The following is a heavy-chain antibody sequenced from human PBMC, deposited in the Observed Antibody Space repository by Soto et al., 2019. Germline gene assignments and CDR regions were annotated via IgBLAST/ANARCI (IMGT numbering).Heavy chain of an antibody. D-gene: IGHD2-2*01. CDR2: ISSSSSYT. CDR1: GFTFSDYY. CDR3: ARGYCSSTSCYYDYGMDV. J-gene: IGHJ6*02. Sequence: QVQLVESGGGLVKPGGSLRLSCAASGFTFSDYYMSWIRQAPGKGLEWVSYISSSSSYTNYADSVKGRFTISRDNAKNSLYLEMDRLRAEDTAVYYCARGYCSSTSCYYDYGMDVWGQGTTVTVSS. V-gene: IGHV3-11*05.